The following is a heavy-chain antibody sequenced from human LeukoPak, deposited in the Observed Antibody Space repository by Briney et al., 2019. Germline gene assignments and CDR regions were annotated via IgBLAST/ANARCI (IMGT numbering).Heavy chain of an antibody. CDR2: IKQDGSEK. V-gene: IGHV3-7*01. Sequence: GSLRLSCAGSGFTHSNYWMSWVRQAPGKGLGWVANIKQDGSEKYYVDSVKGRFTISRDNAKNSLYLQMNSLRAEDSAVYYCARDAYLNHYYYYGMDVWGQGTTVTVSS. CDR3: ARDAYLNHYYYYGMDV. CDR1: GFTHSNYW. J-gene: IGHJ6*02.